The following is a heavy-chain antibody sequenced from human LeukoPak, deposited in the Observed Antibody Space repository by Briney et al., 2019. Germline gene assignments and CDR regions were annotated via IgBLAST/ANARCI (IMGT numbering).Heavy chain of an antibody. CDR3: ARVSRTVTTSPHYYYYGMDI. J-gene: IGHJ6*04. CDR1: GGSFSGYY. D-gene: IGHD4-17*01. CDR2: INHSGST. Sequence: SETLSLTCAVYGGSFSGYYWSWLRQPPGKGLEWIGEINHSGSTNYNTSLKSRVTISVDTSKNQFSLKLSSVTAADTAVYYCARVSRTVTTSPHYYYYGMDIWGKGTTVTVSS. V-gene: IGHV4-34*01.